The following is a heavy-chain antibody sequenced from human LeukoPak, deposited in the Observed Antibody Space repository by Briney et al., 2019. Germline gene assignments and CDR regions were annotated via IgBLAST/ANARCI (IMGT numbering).Heavy chain of an antibody. J-gene: IGHJ3*02. CDR1: GFTFSSYS. D-gene: IGHD3-22*01. Sequence: GGSLRLSCAASGFTFSSYSMTWVRQAPGKGLEWVSSFTSSSRSIYYADSVKGRFTISRDNAKKSLYLQMTDLRVDDTAVYYCARDQTFDNRPWVGAFDMWGQGTMVTVSS. CDR2: FTSSSRSI. V-gene: IGHV3-21*01. CDR3: ARDQTFDNRPWVGAFDM.